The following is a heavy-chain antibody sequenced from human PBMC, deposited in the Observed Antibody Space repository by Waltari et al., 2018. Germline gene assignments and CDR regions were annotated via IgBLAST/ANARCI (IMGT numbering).Heavy chain of an antibody. CDR3: ASQSTTLFDY. J-gene: IGHJ4*02. Sequence: QVQLVESGGGVVQPERSLRLSCAASGFPFSRFGMHWVRQAPGKGLEWVAVIWHDGSNEYYVDSVKGRFTISRDNSKNTLYLQMNSLRAEDSAVYYCASQSTTLFDYWGQGTLVTVSS. V-gene: IGHV3-33*01. CDR2: IWHDGSNE. D-gene: IGHD2-15*01. CDR1: GFPFSRFG.